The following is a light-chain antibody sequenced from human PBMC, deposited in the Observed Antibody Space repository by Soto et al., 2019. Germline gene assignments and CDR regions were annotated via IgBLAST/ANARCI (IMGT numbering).Light chain of an antibody. Sequence: DIQMTQSPSTLSASVGDRVTITCRASQSISSWLAWYQQKPGKAPKLLINKASSLESGVPSRFSGSGSGTEFTLTISSLQPYDFATYYCQQYNSYPWTFGQGTKVEIK. V-gene: IGKV1-5*03. J-gene: IGKJ1*01. CDR2: KAS. CDR1: QSISSW. CDR3: QQYNSYPWT.